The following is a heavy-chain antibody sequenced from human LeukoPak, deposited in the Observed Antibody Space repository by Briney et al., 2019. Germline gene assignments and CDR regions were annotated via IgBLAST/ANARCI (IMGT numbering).Heavy chain of an antibody. D-gene: IGHD1-14*01. CDR3: ARDRNLPGHDAFDI. V-gene: IGHV1-69*13. CDR1: GGTFSSYA. CDR2: IIPIFGTA. J-gene: IGHJ3*02. Sequence: GASVKVSCKASGGTFSSYAVSWVRQAPGQGLEWMGGIIPIFGTANYAQKFQGRVTITADESTSTAYMELSSLRSEDTAVYYCARDRNLPGHDAFDIWGQGTMVTVSS.